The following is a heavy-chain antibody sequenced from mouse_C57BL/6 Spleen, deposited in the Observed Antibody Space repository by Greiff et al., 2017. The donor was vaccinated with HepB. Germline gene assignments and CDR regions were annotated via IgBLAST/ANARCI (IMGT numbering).Heavy chain of an antibody. Sequence: EVQVVESGGDLVKPGGSLKLSCAASGFTFSSYGMSWVRQTPDKRLEWVATISSGGSYTYYPDSVKGRFTISRDNAKNTLYLQMSSLKSEDTAMYYCARHGVTTVAHYWGQGTTLTVSS. V-gene: IGHV5-6*01. CDR2: ISSGGSYT. CDR1: GFTFSSYG. CDR3: ARHGVTTVAHY. D-gene: IGHD1-1*01. J-gene: IGHJ2*01.